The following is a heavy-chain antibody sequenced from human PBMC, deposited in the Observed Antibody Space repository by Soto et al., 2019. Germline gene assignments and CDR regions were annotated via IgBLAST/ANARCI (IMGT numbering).Heavy chain of an antibody. V-gene: IGHV4-38-2*01. CDR1: GHSISSGFYY. CDR3: ARSTGPTDLRPFDY. J-gene: IGHJ4*02. Sequence: SSETLSLSCAVSGHSISSGFYYWGWVRQPPGKGLEWIGSIYHTESTYYNPSLKSRVTMSVDTSKNQLSLKLSPMTAADTAVYYCARSTGPTDLRPFDYWGQGTLVTVSS. CDR2: IYHTEST.